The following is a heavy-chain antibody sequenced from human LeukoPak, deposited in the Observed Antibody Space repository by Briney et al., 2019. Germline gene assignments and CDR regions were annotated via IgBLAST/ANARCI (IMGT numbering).Heavy chain of an antibody. CDR3: AKDSRGGDDYGDYGLDY. J-gene: IGHJ4*02. D-gene: IGHD4-17*01. V-gene: IGHV3-30*18. CDR2: ISYDGSNK. CDR1: GFSFSNAL. Sequence: GGSLRLSCAASGFSFSNALMSWVRQAPGKGLEWVAVISYDGSNKYYADSVKGRFTISRDNSKNTLYLQMNSLRAEDTAVYYCAKDSRGGDDYGDYGLDYWGQGTLVTVSS.